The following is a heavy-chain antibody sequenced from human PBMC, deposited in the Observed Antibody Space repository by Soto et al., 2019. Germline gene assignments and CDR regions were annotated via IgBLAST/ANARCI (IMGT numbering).Heavy chain of an antibody. CDR2: ISGSGGTT. CDR1: GFTFSNYA. Sequence: GGSLRLSCAASGFTFSNYAMSWARQAPGKGLEWVSSISGSGGTTHYVDSVKGRFTISRDNSKKTLYLQMNSLRAEDTAVYYCVKSLESESARTFDYWGQGTLVTVSS. D-gene: IGHD3-10*01. CDR3: VKSLESESARTFDY. J-gene: IGHJ4*02. V-gene: IGHV3-23*01.